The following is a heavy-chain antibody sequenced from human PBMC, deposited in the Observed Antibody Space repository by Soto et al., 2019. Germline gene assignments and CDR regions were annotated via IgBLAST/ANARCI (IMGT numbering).Heavy chain of an antibody. CDR1: GGSISSYY. J-gene: IGHJ4*02. CDR3: ARGSDYGGEFFDY. D-gene: IGHD4-17*01. V-gene: IGHV4-59*12. CDR2: IYYSGST. Sequence: PSETLSLTCTVSGGSISSYYWSWIRQPPGKGLEWIGYIYYSGSTNYNPSLKSRVTISVDKSKNQFSLKLSSVTAADTAVYYCARGSDYGGEFFDYWGQGTLVTVSS.